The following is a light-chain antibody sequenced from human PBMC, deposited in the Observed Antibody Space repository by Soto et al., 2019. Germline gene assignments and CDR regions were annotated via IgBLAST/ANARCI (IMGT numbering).Light chain of an antibody. V-gene: IGKV3-20*01. CDR3: QQYGSSPALT. CDR2: GAS. Sequence: IVLTHSPGTLCLSPGEIATLSFRAIQSVSSSYLAFYQQKPGQAPRLLIYGASSRATGIPDRFSGSGSGTDFTLTISRLEPEDFAVYYCQQYGSSPALTFGGGTKVDI. CDR1: QSVSSSY. J-gene: IGKJ4*01.